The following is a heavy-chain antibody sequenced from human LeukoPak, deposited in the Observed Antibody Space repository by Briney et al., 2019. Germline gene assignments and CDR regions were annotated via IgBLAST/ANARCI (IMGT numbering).Heavy chain of an antibody. CDR2: ISGSGGST. V-gene: IGHV3-23*01. J-gene: IGHJ4*02. Sequence: GGSLRLSCAASGFTFSSYAMSWVRQAPGKGLEWVSAISGSGGSTYYADSVKGRSTISRDNSKNTLYLQMNSLRAEDTAVYYCAKSFYGSGSYPLFFLFDYWGQGTLVTVSS. CDR1: GFTFSSYA. D-gene: IGHD3-10*01. CDR3: AKSFYGSGSYPLFFLFDY.